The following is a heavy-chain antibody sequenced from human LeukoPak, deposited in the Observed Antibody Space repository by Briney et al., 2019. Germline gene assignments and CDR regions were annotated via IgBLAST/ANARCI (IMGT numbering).Heavy chain of an antibody. J-gene: IGHJ4*02. CDR3: AAEDIYSYGFK. Sequence: GGPLRFSCAASGFTFSKAGIGWVRQAQGKGLKWVARIKSKISGGTTDYAAPAKGRFTISGDDSKNTLYLQMDSLKTEDTAVYYCAAEDIYSYGFKWGRGTLVTVSS. CDR1: GFTFSKAG. V-gene: IGHV3-15*01. CDR2: IKSKISGGTT. D-gene: IGHD5-18*01.